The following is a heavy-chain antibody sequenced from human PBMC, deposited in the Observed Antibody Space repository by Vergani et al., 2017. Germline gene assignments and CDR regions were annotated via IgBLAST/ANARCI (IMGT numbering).Heavy chain of an antibody. CDR2: VFHSGSA. V-gene: IGHV4-38-2*02. CDR3: ARQFCVSRGGGAFES. Sequence: QVQLQVSGPGLVKPSETLSLTCSVAGYSISRGYYWGWIRQPPGKGLEWIATVFHSGSAYYNPSLRRRVTISVETSKNEFSLRLTTLTAADTAVYYCARQFCVSRGGGAFESWGRGTEVSVSS. J-gene: IGHJ3*01. D-gene: IGHD3-9*01. CDR1: GYSISRGYY.